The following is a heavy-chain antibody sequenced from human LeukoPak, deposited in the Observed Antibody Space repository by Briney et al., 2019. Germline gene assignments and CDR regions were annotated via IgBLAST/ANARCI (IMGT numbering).Heavy chain of an antibody. J-gene: IGHJ4*02. Sequence: GGSLRLSCAASGFTFSSYSMNWVRQAPGKGLEWVSYSSGSSTAIYYADSVKGRFTISRDNAKNSLYLQMNSLRDEDTAVYYCARDYSGSSQTTPLRYWGQGTLVTVSS. D-gene: IGHD1-26*01. V-gene: IGHV3-48*02. CDR3: ARDYSGSSQTTPLRY. CDR1: GFTFSSYS. CDR2: SSGSSTAI.